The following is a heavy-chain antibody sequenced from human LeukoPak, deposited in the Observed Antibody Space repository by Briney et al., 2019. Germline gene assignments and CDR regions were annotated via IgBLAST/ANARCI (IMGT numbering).Heavy chain of an antibody. CDR1: GGSFSGYY. CDR3: ARHRALMGLFTRLQQQPGGGAKKRQNYYYYYMDV. V-gene: IGHV4-34*01. J-gene: IGHJ6*03. Sequence: PSETLSLTCAVYGGSFSGYYWSWIRQPPGKGLEWIGEINHSGSTNYNPSLKSRVTISVDTSKNQFSLKLSSVTAADTAVYYCARHRALMGLFTRLQQQPGGGAKKRQNYYYYYMDVWGKGTTVTISS. D-gene: IGHD3-10*02. CDR2: INHSGST.